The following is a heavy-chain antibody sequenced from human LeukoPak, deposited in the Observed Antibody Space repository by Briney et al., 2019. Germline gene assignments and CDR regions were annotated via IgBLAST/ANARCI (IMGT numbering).Heavy chain of an antibody. CDR2: MYSVGIT. V-gene: IGHV3-66*01. D-gene: IGHD5-12*01. J-gene: IGHJ4*02. CDR3: PRGPSGYHNT. Sequence: GGSLRLSCALSVFSVGENYMTCVRGSPGQGLQWVSLMYSVGITVLADSVQGRFTMSRDSSKNTLNLKMNSLRVEDTAIYSCPRGPSGYHNTGGQGTLVTVSS. CDR1: VFSVGENY.